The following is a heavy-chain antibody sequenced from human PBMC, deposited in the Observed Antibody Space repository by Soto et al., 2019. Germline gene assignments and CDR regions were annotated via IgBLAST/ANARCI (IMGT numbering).Heavy chain of an antibody. V-gene: IGHV4-39*01. CDR2: IYYSGNT. D-gene: IGHD4-17*01. J-gene: IGHJ4*02. Sequence: PSETLSLTCTVSGVSISSSNYYWGWIRQPPGKGLEWIGSIYYSGNTYYSPSLKSRVTISVDTSKNQFSLRLTSVTAADTAVYYCATHPPYGPLDHWGQGTLVTV. CDR3: ATHPPYGPLDH. CDR1: GVSISSSNYY.